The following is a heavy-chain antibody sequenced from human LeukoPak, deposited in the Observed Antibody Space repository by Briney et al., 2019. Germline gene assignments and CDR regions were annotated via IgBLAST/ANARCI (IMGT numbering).Heavy chain of an antibody. CDR1: GGSISSGSYY. CDR2: IYTSGST. CDR3: AREWFGELFPKNWFDP. V-gene: IGHV4-61*02. Sequence: PSQTLSLTCTVSGGSISSGSYYWSWVRQPAGKGLEWIWRIYTSGSTNYNPSLKSRVTISVDTSKNQFSLKLSSVTAADTAVYYCAREWFGELFPKNWFDPWGQGTLVTVSS. J-gene: IGHJ5*02. D-gene: IGHD3-10*01.